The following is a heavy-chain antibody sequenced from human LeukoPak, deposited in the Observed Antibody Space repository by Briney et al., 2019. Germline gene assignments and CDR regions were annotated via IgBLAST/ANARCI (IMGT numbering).Heavy chain of an antibody. CDR2: IYTSGRT. V-gene: IGHV4-61*02. D-gene: IGHD3-10*01. J-gene: IGHJ4*02. CDR3: AREYYYGSGSFDY. Sequence: SETLSLTCTVSGGSISSSSYYWNWIRQPAGKGLEWIGRIYTSGRTNYNLSLKNRVTISVDTSKNQFSLELSSVTAADTAVYYCAREYYYGSGSFDYWGQGTLVTVSS. CDR1: GGSISSSSYY.